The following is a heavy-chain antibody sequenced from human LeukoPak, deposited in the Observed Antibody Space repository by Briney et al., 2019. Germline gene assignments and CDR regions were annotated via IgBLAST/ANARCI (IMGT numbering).Heavy chain of an antibody. CDR3: AKDTDVVVPEYFQY. D-gene: IGHD2-15*01. CDR1: GFTFTSYA. Sequence: GGSLRLSCAASGFTFTSYAMNCVRQAPGKGLEWVSAISGSGGSTYYADSVKSRFTVSRDNSENTLFLQMNSLRAEDTAIYYCAKDTDVVVPEYFQYWGQGTLVTVSS. CDR2: ISGSGGST. V-gene: IGHV3-23*01. J-gene: IGHJ1*01.